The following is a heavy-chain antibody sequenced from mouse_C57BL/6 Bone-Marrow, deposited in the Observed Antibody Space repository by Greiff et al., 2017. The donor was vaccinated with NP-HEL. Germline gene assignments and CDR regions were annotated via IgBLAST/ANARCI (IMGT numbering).Heavy chain of an antibody. J-gene: IGHJ1*03. CDR2: IRLKSDNYAT. V-gene: IGHV6-3*01. CDR1: GFTFSNYW. CDR3: TATVLRSDWYFDV. D-gene: IGHD1-1*01. Sequence: EVKLVESGGGLVQPGGSMKLSCVASGFTFSNYWMNWVRQSPEKGLEWVAQIRLKSDNYATHYAESVKGRFTISRDDSKSSVYLQMNNLRAEDTGIYYCTATVLRSDWYFDVWGTGTTVTVSS.